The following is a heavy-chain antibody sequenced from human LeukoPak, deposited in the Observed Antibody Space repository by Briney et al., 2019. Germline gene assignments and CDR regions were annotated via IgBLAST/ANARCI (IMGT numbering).Heavy chain of an antibody. CDR1: GGSFSGYY. J-gene: IGHJ4*02. CDR3: ARVQYYDFWSGYYTGQWDY. V-gene: IGHV4-34*01. D-gene: IGHD3-3*01. CDR2: INHSGST. Sequence: SETLSLTCAVYGGSFSGYYWSLIRQPPGKGLEWIGEINHSGSTNYNPSLKSRVTISVDTSKNQFSLKLSSVTAADTAVYYCARVQYYDFWSGYYTGQWDYWGQGTLVTVSS.